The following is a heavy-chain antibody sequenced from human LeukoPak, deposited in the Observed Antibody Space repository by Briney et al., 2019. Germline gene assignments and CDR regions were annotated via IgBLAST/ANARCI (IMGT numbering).Heavy chain of an antibody. D-gene: IGHD6-19*01. J-gene: IGHJ4*02. Sequence: GESLKISCKGSGYSFTADWIGWVRQMPGKGLEWMGAIYPGDSDTRYSPSFQGQVTISADKSISTAYLQWNSLKASDTAMYYCARPTSGWSFDYWGQGTLVTVSS. CDR1: GYSFTADW. CDR3: ARPTSGWSFDY. V-gene: IGHV5-51*01. CDR2: IYPGDSDT.